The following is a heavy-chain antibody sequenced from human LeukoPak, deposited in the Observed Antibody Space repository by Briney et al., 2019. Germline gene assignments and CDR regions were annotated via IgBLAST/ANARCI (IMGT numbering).Heavy chain of an antibody. D-gene: IGHD3-22*01. CDR3: VWDDSSGYYLAN. Sequence: SQTLSLTCTVSGGSISSGDYYWSWIRQPPGKGLEWIGYIYYSGSTYYNPSLKSRVTISVDTSKNQFSLKLSSVTAADTAVYYCVWDDSSGYYLANWGQGILVTVSS. CDR1: GGSISSGDYY. CDR2: IYYSGST. J-gene: IGHJ4*02. V-gene: IGHV4-30-4*08.